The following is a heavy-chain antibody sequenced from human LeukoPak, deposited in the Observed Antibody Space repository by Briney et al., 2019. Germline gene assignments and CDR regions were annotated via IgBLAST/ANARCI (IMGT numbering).Heavy chain of an antibody. CDR3: ARHRGDILTAYDL. CDR1: GDSISSSAYY. D-gene: IGHD3-9*01. J-gene: IGHJ5*02. Sequence: SETLSLTCTVSGDSISSSAYYWGWIRQPPGRGLEWIGSVYYSGTAYYNLSLRSRVTISVDTSKSQFSLKLSSVTAADTAVYYCARHRGDILTAYDLWGQGTLVTVSS. CDR2: VYYSGTA. V-gene: IGHV4-39*01.